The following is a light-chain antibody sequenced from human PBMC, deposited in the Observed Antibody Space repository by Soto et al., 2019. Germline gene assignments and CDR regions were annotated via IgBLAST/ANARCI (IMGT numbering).Light chain of an antibody. J-gene: IGLJ2*01. CDR1: SSDVGSYNR. V-gene: IGLV2-18*02. CDR2: DVS. Sequence: QSALTQPPSVSGSPGQSVTISCTGTSSDVGSYNRVSWYQQPPGTAPKVMIYDVSNRPSGVPDRFSGSKSGNTASLTISGLQAEDEADYYCSSLTSISTLVFGGGTKVTVL. CDR3: SSLTSISTLV.